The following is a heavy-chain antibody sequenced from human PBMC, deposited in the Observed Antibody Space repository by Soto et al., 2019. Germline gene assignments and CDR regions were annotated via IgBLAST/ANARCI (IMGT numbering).Heavy chain of an antibody. CDR1: GFTFSSYG. V-gene: IGHV3-33*01. J-gene: IGHJ4*02. CDR2: IWYDGSNK. CDR3: ARVRRGRYYFDY. Sequence: PGGSLRLSCAASGFTFSSYGMHWVRQAPGKGLEWVAVIWYDGSNKYYADSVKGRFTISRDNSKNTLYLQMNSLRAEDTAVYYCARVRRGRYYFDYWGQGTLVTVSS. D-gene: IGHD1-26*01.